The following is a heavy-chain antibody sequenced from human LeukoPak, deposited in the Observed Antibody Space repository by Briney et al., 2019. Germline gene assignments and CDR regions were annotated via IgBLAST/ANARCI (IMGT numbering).Heavy chain of an antibody. D-gene: IGHD3-10*01. CDR2: IKSKTDGGTT. CDR3: TTDTSVLLWFGELAGDY. J-gene: IGHJ4*02. Sequence: GGSLRLSCAASGFTFSNAWMSWVRQAPGKGLEWVGRIKSKTDGGTTDYAAPVKGRFTISRDDSKNTLYLQMNSLKTEDTAVYYCTTDTSVLLWFGELAGDYWGQGTLVTVSS. CDR1: GFTFSNAW. V-gene: IGHV3-15*01.